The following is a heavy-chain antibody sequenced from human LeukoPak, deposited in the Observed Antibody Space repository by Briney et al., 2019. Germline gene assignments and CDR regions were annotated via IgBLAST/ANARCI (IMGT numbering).Heavy chain of an antibody. Sequence: SETLSLTCIVSGGSVSSSSYYWGWIRQPPGRGLEWIGSVYYKGNTYYIPSLKSRVTISVDTSKNQFSLKLSSVTAADTAVYYCARDLGYGDYVAFDIWGQGTMVTVSS. D-gene: IGHD4-17*01. V-gene: IGHV4-39*07. CDR1: GGSVSSSSYY. CDR3: ARDLGYGDYVAFDI. CDR2: VYYKGNT. J-gene: IGHJ3*02.